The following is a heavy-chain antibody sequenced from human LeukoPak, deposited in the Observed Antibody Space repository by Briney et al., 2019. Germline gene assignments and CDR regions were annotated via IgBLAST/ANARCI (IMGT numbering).Heavy chain of an antibody. J-gene: IGHJ3*01. D-gene: IGHD1-14*01. CDR2: VNAYGTNT. CDR1: GFTFSSYW. V-gene: IGHV3-74*01. CDR3: AREFSPEDAFDL. Sequence: GGSLRLSCAASGFTFSSYWMHWVRQVPGKGLEWVSRVNAYGTNTNYADSVRGRFTISRDNAKNALYLQMDSLRAEDSAIYYCAREFSPEDAFDLWGQGTRVTVSS.